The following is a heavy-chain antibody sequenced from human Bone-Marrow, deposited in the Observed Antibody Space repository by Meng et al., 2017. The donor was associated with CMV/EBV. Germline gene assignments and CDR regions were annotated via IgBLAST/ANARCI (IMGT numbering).Heavy chain of an antibody. CDR3: TRGGQYNWFDP. V-gene: IGHV3-49*04. Sequence: GGSLRLSCTASGFTFGDYAMSWVRQAPGKGLEWVGFIRSKAYGGTTEYAASVKGRFTIPRDDSKSIAYLQMNSLKTEDTAVYYCTRGGQYNWFDPWGQGTLVTVSS. J-gene: IGHJ5*02. CDR1: GFTFGDYA. D-gene: IGHD3-16*01. CDR2: IRSKAYGGTT.